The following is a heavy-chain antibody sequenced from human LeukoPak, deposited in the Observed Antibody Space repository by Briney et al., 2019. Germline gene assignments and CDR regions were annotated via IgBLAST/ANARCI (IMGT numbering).Heavy chain of an antibody. CDR1: GFTFSSYG. Sequence: GGSLRLSCAASGFTFSSYGMHWVRQAPGKGLEWVAVISYDGSNKYYADSVKGRFTISRDSSKNTLYLQMNSLRAEDTAVYYCARDQGGGTFYYYYYMDVWGKGTTVTVSS. CDR3: ARDQGGGTFYYYYYMDV. CDR2: ISYDGSNK. V-gene: IGHV3-30*19. D-gene: IGHD1-1*01. J-gene: IGHJ6*03.